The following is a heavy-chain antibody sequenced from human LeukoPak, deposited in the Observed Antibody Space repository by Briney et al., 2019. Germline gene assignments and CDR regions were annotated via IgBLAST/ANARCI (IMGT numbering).Heavy chain of an antibody. V-gene: IGHV1-2*02. Sequence: ASVKVSCKASGYLFIGRFLHWVRQAPGQGLEWMGWINPNSGDAKSAHQFQGRVTGSRDTSISTVYMELSSLTSDDTAVYYCLRARSGMDVWGQGTAVTVSS. CDR1: GYLFIGRF. CDR3: LRARSGMDV. J-gene: IGHJ6*02. CDR2: INPNSGDA.